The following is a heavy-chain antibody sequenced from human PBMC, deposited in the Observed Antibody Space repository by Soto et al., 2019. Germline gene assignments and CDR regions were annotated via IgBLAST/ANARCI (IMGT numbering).Heavy chain of an antibody. Sequence: GGSLRLSCAASGFTFSSYAMSWVRQAPGKGLEWVSAISGSGGSTYYADSVKGRFTISRDNSKNTLYLQMNSLRAEDTAVYYCAKNYDFWSGYPPNAFGIWGQGTMVTVSS. D-gene: IGHD3-3*01. V-gene: IGHV3-23*01. J-gene: IGHJ3*02. CDR1: GFTFSSYA. CDR3: AKNYDFWSGYPPNAFGI. CDR2: ISGSGGST.